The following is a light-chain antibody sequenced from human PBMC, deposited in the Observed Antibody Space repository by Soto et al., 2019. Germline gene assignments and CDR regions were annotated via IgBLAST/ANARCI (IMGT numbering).Light chain of an antibody. Sequence: EIGMTQSPATLSVSPGERATLSCRASQSVSSNLAWYQQKPGQAPRLLIYGESTRATGIPARFSGSGSGTEFTLTISSLQSEDFAVYYCQQYNNWPRPFGPGTKVDIK. CDR3: QQYNNWPRP. CDR1: QSVSSN. V-gene: IGKV3-15*01. CDR2: GES. J-gene: IGKJ3*01.